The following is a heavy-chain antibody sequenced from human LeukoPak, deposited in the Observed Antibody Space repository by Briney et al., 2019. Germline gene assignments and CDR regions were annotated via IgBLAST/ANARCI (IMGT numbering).Heavy chain of an antibody. CDR1: GFTFSSYW. J-gene: IGHJ4*02. CDR2: IKQDGSEK. V-gene: IGHV3-7*05. CDR3: ARNRYSGSYGVDY. Sequence: GGPLRLSCAASGFTFSSYWMSWVRQAPGKGLEWVANIKQDGSEKYYVDSVKGRFTISRDNAKNSLYLQMNSPRAEDTAVYYCARNRYSGSYGVDYWGQGTLVTVSS. D-gene: IGHD1-26*01.